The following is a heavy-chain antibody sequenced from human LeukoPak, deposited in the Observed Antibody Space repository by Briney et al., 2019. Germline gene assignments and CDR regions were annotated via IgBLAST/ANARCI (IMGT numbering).Heavy chain of an antibody. CDR2: ISYDGSNK. CDR3: AKDSIDERFDY. D-gene: IGHD6-6*01. V-gene: IGHV3-30*18. Sequence: QPGRSLRLSCAASGFTFSSYGMHWVRQAPGKGLEWVAVISYDGSNKYYADSVKGRFTISRDNSKNTLYLQMNSLRAEDTAVYYCAKDSIDERFDYWGQGTLVTVSS. J-gene: IGHJ4*02. CDR1: GFTFSSYG.